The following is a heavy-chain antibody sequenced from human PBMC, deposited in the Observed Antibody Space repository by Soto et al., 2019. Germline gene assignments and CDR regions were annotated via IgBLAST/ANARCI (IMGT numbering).Heavy chain of an antibody. CDR3: ASISAADPVGYWLAP. J-gene: IGHJ5*02. Sequence: SETLSLTCAVSGYSIGSGYYWGWIRRPPGKGLEWIGSIFHSGKTDYNPSLKSRVTISVDTPRNHFYLRLDSVTAADTAIYYCASISAADPVGYWLAPLGQGAEVTLSS. CDR2: IFHSGKT. CDR1: GYSIGSGYY. D-gene: IGHD6-13*01. V-gene: IGHV4-38-2*01.